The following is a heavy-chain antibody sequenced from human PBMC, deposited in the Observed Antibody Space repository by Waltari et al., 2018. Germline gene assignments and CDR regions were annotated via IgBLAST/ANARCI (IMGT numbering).Heavy chain of an antibody. J-gene: IGHJ1*01. Sequence: QVQLQESGPGLVKPSETLSPTCTVSGGSISRNYNWGRIRQPPGKGREWMGNMQYRGSTFYNPSLESRVTISLDTSRNQFSLRLSSVYAADTAVYFCGRIAFGDDGGYFQYWGQGTLVTVSS. D-gene: IGHD4-17*01. CDR3: GRIAFGDDGGYFQY. CDR1: GGSISRNYN. CDR2: MQYRGST. V-gene: IGHV4-39*01.